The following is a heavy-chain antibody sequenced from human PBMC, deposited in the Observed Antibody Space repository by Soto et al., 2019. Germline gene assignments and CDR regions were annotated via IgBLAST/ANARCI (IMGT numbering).Heavy chain of an antibody. D-gene: IGHD2-8*01. V-gene: IGHV4-30-4*01. CDR3: ARDRTVLMVYAISRGMDV. CDR1: GGSISSGDYY. J-gene: IGHJ6*04. CDR2: IYYSGST. Sequence: SETLSLTCTVSGGSISSGDYYWSWIRQPPGKGLEWIGYIYYSGSTYYNPSLKSRVTISVDTSKNQFSLKLSSVTAADTAVYYCARDRTVLMVYAISRGMDVWGKGTKVTV.